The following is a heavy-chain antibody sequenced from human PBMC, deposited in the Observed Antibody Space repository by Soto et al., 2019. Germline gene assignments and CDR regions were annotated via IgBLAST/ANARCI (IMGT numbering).Heavy chain of an antibody. CDR3: ARVRTNVGLNFDY. D-gene: IGHD1-26*01. CDR1: GGSISSGGYY. Sequence: SETLSLTCTVSGGSISSGGYYWSWIRQHPGKGLEWIGYIYYSGSTYYNPSLKSRVTISVDTSKNQFSLKLSSVTAADTAVYYCARVRTNVGLNFDYWGQGTLVTVSS. V-gene: IGHV4-31*03. CDR2: IYYSGST. J-gene: IGHJ4*02.